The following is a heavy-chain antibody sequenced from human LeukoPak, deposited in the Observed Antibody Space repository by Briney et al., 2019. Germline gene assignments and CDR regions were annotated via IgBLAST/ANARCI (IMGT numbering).Heavy chain of an antibody. CDR2: INPNSGGT. Sequence: GASVKVSCKASGYTFTGYYMHWVRQAPGQRLEWMGWINPNSGGTNYAQKFQGRVTMTRDTSISTAYMELSRLRSDDTAVYYCASTSPHDSSRKHYWGQGTLVTVSS. CDR1: GYTFTGYY. V-gene: IGHV1-2*02. J-gene: IGHJ4*02. D-gene: IGHD3-22*01. CDR3: ASTSPHDSSRKHY.